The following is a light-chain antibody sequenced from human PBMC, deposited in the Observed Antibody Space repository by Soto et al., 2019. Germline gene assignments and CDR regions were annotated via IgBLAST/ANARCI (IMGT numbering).Light chain of an antibody. CDR1: QGISNY. Sequence: DIQMTQSPSSLSASAGDRVTITCRASQGISNYLNWYQQKPGKAPKLLIYAASTLHTGVPSRFSGSGSGTDFSLTISSLQPEDVTTYYCQQSYSTPRTFGQGTKVEMK. CDR3: QQSYSTPRT. CDR2: AAS. J-gene: IGKJ1*01. V-gene: IGKV1-39*01.